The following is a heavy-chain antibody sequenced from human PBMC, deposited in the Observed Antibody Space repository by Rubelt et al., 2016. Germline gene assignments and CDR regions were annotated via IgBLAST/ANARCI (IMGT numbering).Heavy chain of an antibody. V-gene: IGHV3-7*01. J-gene: IGHJ4*02. CDR1: GFTFSGSA. CDR3: ARDRCSGGNCYYFDY. CDR2: IKQDGSEK. Sequence: GFTFSGSAMHWVRQASGKGLEWVANIKQDGSEKYYVDSVKGRFTISRDNAKNSLYLQMNSLRAEDTAVYYCARDRCSGGNCYYFDYWGQGTLVTVSS. D-gene: IGHD2-15*01.